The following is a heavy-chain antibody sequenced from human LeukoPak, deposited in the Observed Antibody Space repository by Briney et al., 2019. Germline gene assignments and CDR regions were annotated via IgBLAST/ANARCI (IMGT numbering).Heavy chain of an antibody. D-gene: IGHD6-19*01. CDR1: GGSISNYY. CDR2: IYYTGST. V-gene: IGHV4-59*01. Sequence: SETLSLTCTVSGGSISNYYWSWIRQPPGKGLEWIGYIYYTGSTNYNPSLKSRVTISVDTSKNQFSLKLSSVTAADTAVYYCAGDSSGWSGWFDPWGQGTLVTVSS. CDR3: AGDSSGWSGWFDP. J-gene: IGHJ5*02.